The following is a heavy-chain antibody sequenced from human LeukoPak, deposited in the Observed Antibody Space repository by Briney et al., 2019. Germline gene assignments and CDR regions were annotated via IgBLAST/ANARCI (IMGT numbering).Heavy chain of an antibody. CDR1: GFTFSSYG. Sequence: GGSLRLSCAASGFTFSSYGMHWVRQAPGKGLVWVSRIKGDGSHTIYADSVKGRFTISRDNAKNTLYLQMKSLRAEDTAVYYCVRDWDHFDFDSWGLGTLVTVSS. D-gene: IGHD3-9*01. CDR3: VRDWDHFDFDS. J-gene: IGHJ5*01. CDR2: IKGDGSHT. V-gene: IGHV3-74*01.